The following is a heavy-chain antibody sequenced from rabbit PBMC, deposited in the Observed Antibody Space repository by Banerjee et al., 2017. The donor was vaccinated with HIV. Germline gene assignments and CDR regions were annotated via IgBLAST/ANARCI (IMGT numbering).Heavy chain of an antibody. CDR3: ARDNSYSGSSYHFDP. Sequence: QEQLKETGGGLVKPGGTLTLTCKASGIDFSNYYYICWVRQAPGKGLELIACIYTSGVSTWYTSWAKGRFTISKNTSLNTVTLQMTNLTGADTATYFCARDNSYSGSSYHFDPWGPGTLVTVS. V-gene: IGHV1S43*01. CDR1: GIDFSNYYY. D-gene: IGHD8-1*01. CDR2: IYTSGVST. J-gene: IGHJ2*01.